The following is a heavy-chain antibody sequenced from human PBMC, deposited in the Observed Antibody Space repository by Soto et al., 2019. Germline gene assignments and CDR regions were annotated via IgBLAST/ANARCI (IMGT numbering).Heavy chain of an antibody. Sequence: SLRLSCVASGFTFRNYAMSWVRQAPGKGLEWVSAISGNGGSTHYADSVKGRFTISRDNSKNILYLQMSSLRAEDTAVYYCAKVLWALYYFDYWGQGTLVTVSS. CDR3: AKVLWALYYFDY. CDR2: ISGNGGST. V-gene: IGHV3-23*01. D-gene: IGHD3-10*01. J-gene: IGHJ4*02. CDR1: GFTFRNYA.